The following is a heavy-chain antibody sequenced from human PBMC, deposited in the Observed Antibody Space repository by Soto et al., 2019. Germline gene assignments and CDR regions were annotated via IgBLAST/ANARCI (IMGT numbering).Heavy chain of an antibody. V-gene: IGHV4-39*01. CDR2: IYYSGST. D-gene: IGHD6-19*01. J-gene: IGHJ2*01. CDR3: ARQQEYGWRVSIWYLDL. CDR1: GGSISSSSYY. Sequence: PSETLSLTCTVSGGSISSSSYYWGWIRQPPGKGLEWIGSIYYSGSTYYNPSLKSRVTISVDTSKNQFSLKLSSVTAADTAVYYCARQQEYGWRVSIWYLDLCGSGTLVPVDS.